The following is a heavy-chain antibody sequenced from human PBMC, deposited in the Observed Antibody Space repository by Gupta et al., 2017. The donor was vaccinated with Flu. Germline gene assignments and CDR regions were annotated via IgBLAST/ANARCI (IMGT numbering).Heavy chain of an antibody. D-gene: IGHD3-3*01. CDR2: IYSKTDGGTT. J-gene: IGHJ1*01. CDR3: TTDAAIFGVVNQYFQY. CDR1: GFTFSNAW. V-gene: IGHV3-15*01. Sequence: EVQLVESGGGLVKPGGSLRLSCTASGFTFSNAWMSWVRQAPGKGLEWVGRIYSKTDGGTTDYAAPVKGRFIISRDDSKNTLYLQMNSLKTEDTAVYYCTTDAAIFGVVNQYFQYWGQGTLVSVSS.